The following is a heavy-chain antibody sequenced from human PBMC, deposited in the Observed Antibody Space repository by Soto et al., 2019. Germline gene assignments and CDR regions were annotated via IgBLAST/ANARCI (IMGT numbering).Heavy chain of an antibody. Sequence: GASVKVSCKASGYTFSNYDINWVRQATGQGLEWMGWLNPNTDKTGSAQKFQGRVTMTRNTSISTAYLELSGLRSDDTAVYYCARGIKGLPPSAFDIWGQGTRVTASS. V-gene: IGHV1-8*01. D-gene: IGHD5-12*01. J-gene: IGHJ3*02. CDR1: GYTFSNYD. CDR3: ARGIKGLPPSAFDI. CDR2: LNPNTDKT.